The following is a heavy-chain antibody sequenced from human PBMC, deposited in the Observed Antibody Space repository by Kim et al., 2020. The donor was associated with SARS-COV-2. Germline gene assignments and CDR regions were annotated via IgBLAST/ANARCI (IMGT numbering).Heavy chain of an antibody. CDR2: INHSGST. CDR3: ARGIPQVAATPLGAYWFDP. J-gene: IGHJ5*02. V-gene: IGHV4-34*01. D-gene: IGHD2-15*01. CDR1: GGSFSGYY. Sequence: SETLSLTCAVYGGSFSGYYWSWIRQPPGKGLEWIGEINHSGSTNYNPSLKSRVTISVDTSKNQFSLKLSSVTAADTAVYYCARGIPQVAATPLGAYWFDPWGQGTLVTVSS.